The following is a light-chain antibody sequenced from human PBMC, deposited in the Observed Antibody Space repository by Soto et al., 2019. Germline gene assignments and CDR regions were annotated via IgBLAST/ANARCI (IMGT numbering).Light chain of an antibody. V-gene: IGKV1-5*03. CDR2: AAS. J-gene: IGKJ1*01. CDR3: QQYHSYST. CDR1: QNINTW. Sequence: DIHMTQSPSTLSASVGYIFTITCRASQNINTWLSWHQQKPGKAPKLLIYAASTLQSGVPLRFSGTGSGTEFTLTISSLQPDDFATYYCQQYHSYSTFGHGTKVDI.